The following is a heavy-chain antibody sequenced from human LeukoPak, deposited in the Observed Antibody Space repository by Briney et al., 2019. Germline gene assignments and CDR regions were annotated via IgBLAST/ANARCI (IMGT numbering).Heavy chain of an antibody. J-gene: IGHJ4*02. D-gene: IGHD2-2*01. V-gene: IGHV3-21*01. CDR2: IDPSSTYI. CDR3: ARAPTVLVGYCSSSSCKADY. CDR1: GFTFRSYS. Sequence: PGGSLRLSCAASGFTFRSYSMNWVRQAPGKGLEWVSAIDPSSTYIYYADSVKGRFTISRDNAENSLYLQMNSLRVEDTAAYYCARAPTVLVGYCSSSSCKADYWGQGTLVTVSS.